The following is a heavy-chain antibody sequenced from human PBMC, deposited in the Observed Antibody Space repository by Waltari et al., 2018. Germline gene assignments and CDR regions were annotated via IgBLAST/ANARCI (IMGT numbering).Heavy chain of an antibody. V-gene: IGHV1-8*01. CDR3: AGGNYGGSGFDY. Sequence: NWVRQATGQGLEWMGWMNPNSGNTGYAQKFQGRVTMTRNTSISTAYMELSSLRSEDTAVYYCAGGNYGGSGFDYWGPGTLVTVSS. J-gene: IGHJ4*02. D-gene: IGHD3-10*01. CDR2: MNPNSGNT.